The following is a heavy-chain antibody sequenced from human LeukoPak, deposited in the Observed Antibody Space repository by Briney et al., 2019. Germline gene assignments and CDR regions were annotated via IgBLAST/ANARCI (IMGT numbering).Heavy chain of an antibody. CDR1: GGSVSSGTYY. D-gene: IGHD3-3*01. V-gene: IGHV4-39*01. J-gene: IGHJ3*02. CDR2: IYSSGNT. CDR3: TRLRWSPADAFEI. Sequence: SETLSLTCTVSGGSVSSGTYYWGWIRQPPGKGLEWIGNIYSSGNTYYNPSLKSRVTLSVDTSRNQFSLKLNSVTAADTAVYYCTRLRWSPADAFEIWGQGTLVIVSS.